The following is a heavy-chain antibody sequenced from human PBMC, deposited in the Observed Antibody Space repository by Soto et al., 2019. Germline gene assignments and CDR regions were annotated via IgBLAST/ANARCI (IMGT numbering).Heavy chain of an antibody. V-gene: IGHV4-39*01. CDR2: VYYSGST. D-gene: IGHD3-9*01. J-gene: IGHJ4*02. Sequence: QLQLQESGPGLVKPSETLSITCTVSGGSVSSSSYYWGWVRQPPGQGLEWIGSVYYSGSTAYNPSLESRVTISVDKSKNQFSLKLMSLSAADTAVYYCGRLEGLATISYYFDYWGQGALVTVSS. CDR1: GGSVSSSSYY. CDR3: GRLEGLATISYYFDY.